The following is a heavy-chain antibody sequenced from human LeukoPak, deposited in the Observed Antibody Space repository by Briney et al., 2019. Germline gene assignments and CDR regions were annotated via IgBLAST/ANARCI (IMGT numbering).Heavy chain of an antibody. V-gene: IGHV4-59*12. Sequence: SETLSLTCTVSGGSISSYYWSWIRQTPGKGLEWIGDIYYSGSTNYNPSLKSRVTISVDTSKNQFSLKLSSVTAADTAVYFCARSYGSGYYFDYWGQGTLVTVSS. J-gene: IGHJ4*02. CDR1: GGSISSYY. CDR3: ARSYGSGYYFDY. D-gene: IGHD3-10*01. CDR2: IYYSGST.